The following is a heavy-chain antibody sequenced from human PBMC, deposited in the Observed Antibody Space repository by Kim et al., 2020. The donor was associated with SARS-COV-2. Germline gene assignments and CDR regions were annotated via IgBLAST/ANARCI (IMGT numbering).Heavy chain of an antibody. CDR2: ISSSSSTI. D-gene: IGHD3-3*01. CDR1: GFTFSSYS. Sequence: GGSLRLSCAASGFTFSSYSMNWVRQAPGKGLEWVSYISSSSSTIYYADSVKGRFTISRDNAKNSLYLQMNSLRDEDTAVYYCARGGVVGPTYYYYGMDVWGQGTTVTVSS. CDR3: ARGGVVGPTYYYYGMDV. V-gene: IGHV3-48*02. J-gene: IGHJ6*02.